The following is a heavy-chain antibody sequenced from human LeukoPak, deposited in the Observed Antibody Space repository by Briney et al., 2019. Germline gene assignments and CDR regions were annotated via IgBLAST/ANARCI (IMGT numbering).Heavy chain of an antibody. CDR3: ARTLMGSSSGFDY. J-gene: IGHJ4*02. Sequence: PSETLPLTCTVSGGSISSSSYYWGWIRQPPGKGLEWIGSIYYSGSTYYNPSLKSRVTISVDTSKNQFSLKLSSVTAADTAVYYCARTLMGSSSGFDYWGQGTLVTVSS. CDR1: GGSISSSSYY. CDR2: IYYSGST. D-gene: IGHD6-6*01. V-gene: IGHV4-39*07.